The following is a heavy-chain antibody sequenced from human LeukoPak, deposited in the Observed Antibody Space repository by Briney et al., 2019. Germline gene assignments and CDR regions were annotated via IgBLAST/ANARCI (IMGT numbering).Heavy chain of an antibody. V-gene: IGHV3-48*01. D-gene: IGHD3-16*01. CDR3: ARAKLRGEFDY. Sequence: GGSLRLSCAASGFTFSSYSMNWARQAPGKGLEWVSYIGSSSSTIYYADSVKGRFTISRDNAKNSLYLQMNSLRAEDTAVYYCARAKLRGEFDYWGQGTLVTVSS. CDR2: IGSSSSTI. J-gene: IGHJ4*02. CDR1: GFTFSSYS.